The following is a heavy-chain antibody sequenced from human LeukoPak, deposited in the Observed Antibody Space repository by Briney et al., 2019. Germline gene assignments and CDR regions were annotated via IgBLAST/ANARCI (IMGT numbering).Heavy chain of an antibody. Sequence: PGGSLRLSCAASGFTFSNYAMSWVRQAPGKGLEWVSAISGSGGSTYYADSVKGRFTISRDNSKNTLYLQVNSLRAEDTAVYYCAKANCGGDCRGYYFDYWGQGTLVTVSS. V-gene: IGHV3-23*01. CDR3: AKANCGGDCRGYYFDY. CDR2: ISGSGGST. D-gene: IGHD2-21*01. J-gene: IGHJ4*02. CDR1: GFTFSNYA.